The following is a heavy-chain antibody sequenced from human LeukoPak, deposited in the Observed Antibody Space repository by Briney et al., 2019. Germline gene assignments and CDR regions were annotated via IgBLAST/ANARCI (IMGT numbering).Heavy chain of an antibody. D-gene: IGHD3-16*02. CDR3: ASNMITFGGVIVTDAFDI. CDR2: IYTSGST. Sequence: SETLSLTRTVSGGSISSYYWSWIRQPAGKGLEWIGRIYTSGSTNYDPSLKSRVTMSVDTSKNQFSLKLSSVTAADTAVYYCASNMITFGGVIVTDAFDIWGQGTMVTVSS. J-gene: IGHJ3*02. V-gene: IGHV4-4*07. CDR1: GGSISSYY.